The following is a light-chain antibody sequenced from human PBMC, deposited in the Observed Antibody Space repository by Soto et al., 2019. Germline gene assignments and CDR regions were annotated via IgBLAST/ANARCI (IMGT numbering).Light chain of an antibody. CDR2: GNT. CDR3: QSYDDTLSGWV. Sequence: HSVLTQPPSVSGAPGQRVTISCTGSSSNIGTTYHVHWYQHFPGAAPKLLIYGNTNRPSGVPDRFSASKSGTSASLAITGLQAEDEADYYCQSYDDTLSGWVFGGGTKVTVL. CDR1: SSNIGTTYH. J-gene: IGLJ3*02. V-gene: IGLV1-40*01.